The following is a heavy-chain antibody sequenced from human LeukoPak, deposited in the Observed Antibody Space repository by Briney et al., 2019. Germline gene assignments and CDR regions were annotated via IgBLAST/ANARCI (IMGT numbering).Heavy chain of an antibody. D-gene: IGHD1-14*01. CDR3: VVVVEPPDSDGFDV. V-gene: IGHV3-74*01. CDR2: INADGSTA. J-gene: IGHJ3*01. Sequence: GGSLRLYCAASGFTFGNSWVHWVRQAPGKGLVWVSLINADGSTATYADSVKGRFTISRDNARNTLSLQMNSLTIEDTAVYYCVVVVEPPDSDGFDVWGQGTMITVSS. CDR1: GFTFGNSW.